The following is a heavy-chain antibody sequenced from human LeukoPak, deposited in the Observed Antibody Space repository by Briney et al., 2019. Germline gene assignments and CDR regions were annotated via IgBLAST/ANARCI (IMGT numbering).Heavy chain of an antibody. CDR1: GFQFSAYG. V-gene: IGHV3-48*03. Sequence: GGSLRLSCRASGFQFSAYGLNWVRQSPGKGLQWISYISSTGTIIYYGDSVEGRFTISRDNARNSLALQMHSLRPEDTAVYYCARVLDEVGGNLRRELAFWGQGTRITVSS. CDR3: ARVLDEVGGNLRRELAF. CDR2: ISSTGTII. J-gene: IGHJ4*02. D-gene: IGHD4-23*01.